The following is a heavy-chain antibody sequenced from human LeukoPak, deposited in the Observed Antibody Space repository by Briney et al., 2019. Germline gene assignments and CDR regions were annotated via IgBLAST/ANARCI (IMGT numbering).Heavy chain of an antibody. CDR3: ARGGSWLLSYYFDY. J-gene: IGHJ4*02. D-gene: IGHD3-22*01. CDR1: GFTFSSYS. V-gene: IGHV3-48*01. CDR2: ISSSSSTI. Sequence: GGSLRLSCAASGFTFSSYSMNWVRQAPGKGLEWVSYISSSSSTIYYADSVKGRFTISRDNSKNTLYLQMNSLRAEDTAVYYCARGGSWLLSYYFDYWGQGTLVTVSS.